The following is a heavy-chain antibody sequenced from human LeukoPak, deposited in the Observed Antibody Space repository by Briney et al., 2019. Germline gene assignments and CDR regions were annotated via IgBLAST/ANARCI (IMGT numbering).Heavy chain of an antibody. Sequence: PGESPRLSCAASGFTFSSFWMTWVRQAPGKGLEWVANIKQDGSETFYVDSVKGRFTISRDNSKNTLYLQMSCLRAEDTAVYYCARGSQQLVPGVDYWGQGTLVTVSS. CDR1: GFTFSSFW. D-gene: IGHD6-13*01. CDR2: IKQDGSET. V-gene: IGHV3-7*05. CDR3: ARGSQQLVPGVDY. J-gene: IGHJ4*02.